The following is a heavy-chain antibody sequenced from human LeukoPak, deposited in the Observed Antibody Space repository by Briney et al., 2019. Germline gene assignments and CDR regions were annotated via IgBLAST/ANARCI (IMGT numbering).Heavy chain of an antibody. CDR3: ATTPDSNWYYFDS. CDR2: ISSDGSST. D-gene: IGHD6-13*01. Sequence: GGSLRLSCAASGFTFSDYWMHWVRQAPGRGLVWVSRISSDGSSTNYADSVKGRFTISRANAKNTLYLKMNSLRAEDTAVYYCATTPDSNWYYFDSWGQGALVTVSS. CDR1: GFTFSDYW. J-gene: IGHJ4*02. V-gene: IGHV3-74*01.